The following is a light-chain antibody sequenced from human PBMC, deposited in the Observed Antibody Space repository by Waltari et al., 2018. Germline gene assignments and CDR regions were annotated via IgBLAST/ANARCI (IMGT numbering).Light chain of an antibody. CDR1: SSDVGGYNY. CDR3: SSYAGNNNVV. J-gene: IGLJ2*01. CDR2: EVS. Sequence: QSALTQPPSASGSPGQSVTISCTGTSSDVGGYNYVSWYQQHPGKAPKLMIYEVSKRPSGVPVRFSASKSGSTASLTVSGLRAEDEADYYGSSYAGNNNVVFGGGTKLTVL. V-gene: IGLV2-8*01.